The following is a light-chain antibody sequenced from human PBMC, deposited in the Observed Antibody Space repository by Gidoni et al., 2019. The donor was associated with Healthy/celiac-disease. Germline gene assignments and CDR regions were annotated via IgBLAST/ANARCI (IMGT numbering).Light chain of an antibody. CDR2: AAS. V-gene: IGKV1-8*01. CDR1: QGISSY. Sequence: AIRITQSPSSLSASTGDRVTITCRASQGISSYLAWYQQKPGKAPELLIYAASTLQSGVPSRFSGSGSGTDFTLTISCLQSEDFATYYCQQYYSYLLTFGGGTKVEIK. CDR3: QQYYSYLLT. J-gene: IGKJ4*01.